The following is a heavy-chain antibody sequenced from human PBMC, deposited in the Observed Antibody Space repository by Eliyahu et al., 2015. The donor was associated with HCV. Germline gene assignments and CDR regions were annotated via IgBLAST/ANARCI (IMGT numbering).Heavy chain of an antibody. CDR3: ARDWKSIFYVWGSYRYTIGPDY. D-gene: IGHD3-16*02. Sequence: QVQLVQSGAEVKKPGASVKVSCKASGYTFTSYYMXWLRQAPGQGLEWMGIINPSGGSTSYAQKFQGRVTMTRDTSTSTVYMELSSLRSEDTAVYYCARDWKSIFYVWGSYRYTIGPDYWGQGTLVTVSS. CDR1: GYTFTSYY. J-gene: IGHJ4*02. CDR2: INPSGGST. V-gene: IGHV1-46*01.